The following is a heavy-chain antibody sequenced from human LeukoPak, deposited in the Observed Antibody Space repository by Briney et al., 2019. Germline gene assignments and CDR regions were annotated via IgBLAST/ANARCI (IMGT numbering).Heavy chain of an antibody. J-gene: IGHJ6*03. CDR2: MNPNSGNT. CDR1: GYTFTSYD. D-gene: IGHD2-21*01. CDR3: ASASYSGDYYYYYMDV. V-gene: IGHV1-8*03. Sequence: ASVKVSCKASGYTFTSYDINWVRQATGQGLEWMGWMNPNSGNTGYAQKFQGRVTFTRNTSISTAYMELSGLRSEDAAVYYCASASYSGDYYYYYMDVWGKGTTVTVSS.